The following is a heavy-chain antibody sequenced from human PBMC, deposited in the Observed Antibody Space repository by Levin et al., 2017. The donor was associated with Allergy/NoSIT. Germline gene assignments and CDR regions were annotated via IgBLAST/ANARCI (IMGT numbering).Heavy chain of an antibody. Sequence: SGGSLRLSCVGSGFTFRNYWMSWVRQAPGKGLEWVANIKEDGTEENYVDSVKGRFTISRDNAKNSLYLQMNSLRAEDRAVYYCARMQSSSWYAEYFQHWGQGTLVTVSS. D-gene: IGHD6-13*01. V-gene: IGHV3-7*01. CDR3: ARMQSSSWYAEYFQH. CDR2: IKEDGTEE. CDR1: GFTFRNYW. J-gene: IGHJ1*01.